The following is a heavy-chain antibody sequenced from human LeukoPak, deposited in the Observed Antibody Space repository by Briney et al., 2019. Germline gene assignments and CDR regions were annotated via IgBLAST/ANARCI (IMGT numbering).Heavy chain of an antibody. J-gene: IGHJ6*04. D-gene: IGHD3-10*02. CDR2: ISSSGSTI. CDR1: GFTFSSCS. CDR3: AELGITMIGGV. Sequence: PGGPLRLSCAASGFTFSSCSMNWVRQAPGKGLEWVSYISSSGSTIYYADSVKGRFTISRDNAKNSLYLQMNSLRAEDTAVYYCAELGITMIGGVWGKGTTVTISS. V-gene: IGHV3-48*04.